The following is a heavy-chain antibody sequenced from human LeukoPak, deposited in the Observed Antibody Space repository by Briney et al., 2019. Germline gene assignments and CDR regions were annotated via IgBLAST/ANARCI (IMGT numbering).Heavy chain of an antibody. CDR3: SRGRGYSYGYQEY. V-gene: IGHV3-74*01. J-gene: IGHJ4*02. CDR2: ITSDGSSV. CDR1: GFTFSRYW. Sequence: YPGGSLRLSCAASGFTFSRYWMHSVHQPPGKGVELVSGITSDGSSVSYVDSGKGQSTISRENAKNTLYLQMNSLRGEDAAVYYCSRGRGYSYGYQEYWGEGTLVTVSS. D-gene: IGHD5-18*01.